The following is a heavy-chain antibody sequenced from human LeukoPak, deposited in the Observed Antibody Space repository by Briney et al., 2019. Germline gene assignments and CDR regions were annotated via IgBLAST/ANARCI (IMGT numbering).Heavy chain of an antibody. Sequence: ASVKVSCKASGYTFTSYYMHWVRQAPGQRLEWMGIVNPSGGSTSYAQKFQGRVTMTRDTSTSTVYMELSSLRSEDTAVYYCARLLPPAGSAFDIWGQGTMVTVSS. V-gene: IGHV1-46*01. D-gene: IGHD6-19*01. CDR3: ARLLPPAGSAFDI. CDR1: GYTFTSYY. J-gene: IGHJ3*02. CDR2: VNPSGGST.